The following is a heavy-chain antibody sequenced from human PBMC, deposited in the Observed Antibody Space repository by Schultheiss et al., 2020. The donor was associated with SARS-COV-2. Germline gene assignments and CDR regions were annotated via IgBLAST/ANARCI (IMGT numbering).Heavy chain of an antibody. V-gene: IGHV4-34*01. J-gene: IGHJ4*02. CDR3: ARGGDYYDSSGYYTLFDY. CDR1: GGSFSGYY. CDR2: IYYSGST. Sequence: SQTLSLTCAVYGGSFSGYYWSWIRQPPGKGLEWIGSIYYSGSTYYNPSLKSRVTISVDTSKNQFSLKLSSVTAADTAVYYCARGGDYYDSSGYYTLFDYWGQGTLVTVSS. D-gene: IGHD3-22*01.